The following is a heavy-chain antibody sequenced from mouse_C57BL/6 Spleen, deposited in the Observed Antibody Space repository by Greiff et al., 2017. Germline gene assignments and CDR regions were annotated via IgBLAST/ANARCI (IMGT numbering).Heavy chain of an antibody. CDR3: ARKEVYDYDRNYAMDY. J-gene: IGHJ4*01. V-gene: IGHV1-19*01. CDR1: GYTFTDYY. Sequence: EVQLQQSGPVLVKPGASVKMSCKASGYTFTDYYMNWVKQSHGKSLEWIGVINPYNGGTSYNQKFKGKATLTVDKSSSTAYMELNSLTSEYSAVYYCARKEVYDYDRNYAMDYWGQGTSVTVSS. D-gene: IGHD2-4*01. CDR2: INPYNGGT.